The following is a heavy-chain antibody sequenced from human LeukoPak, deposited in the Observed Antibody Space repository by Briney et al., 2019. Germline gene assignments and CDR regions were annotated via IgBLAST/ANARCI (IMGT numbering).Heavy chain of an antibody. CDR3: VRPIVATNLDY. Sequence: GGSLRLSCAASGITFSSFWMSWVRQAPGKGLEWVANIKQDGSEKYYVDSVKGRFTISRDYAKNSLYLQMNSLRAEDTAVYYCVRPIVATNLDYWGQGTLVTVSS. D-gene: IGHD5-12*01. V-gene: IGHV3-7*05. J-gene: IGHJ4*02. CDR2: IKQDGSEK. CDR1: GITFSSFW.